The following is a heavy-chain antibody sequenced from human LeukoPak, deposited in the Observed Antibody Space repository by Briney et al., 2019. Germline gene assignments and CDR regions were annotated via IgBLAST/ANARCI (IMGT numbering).Heavy chain of an antibody. D-gene: IGHD1-26*01. Sequence: PGGSLRLSCAASGFTFSSYSMNWVRRAPGKGLEWVSSISSSSSYIYYADSVKGRFTISRDNAKNSLYLQMNSLRAEDTAVYYCARELHSVGATIFAFDIWGQGTMVTVSS. CDR3: ARELHSVGATIFAFDI. CDR2: ISSSSSYI. CDR1: GFTFSSYS. J-gene: IGHJ3*02. V-gene: IGHV3-21*01.